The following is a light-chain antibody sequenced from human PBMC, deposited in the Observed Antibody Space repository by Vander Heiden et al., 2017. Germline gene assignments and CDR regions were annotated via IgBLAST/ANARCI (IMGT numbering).Light chain of an antibody. CDR2: WAS. CDR1: QSVLSSFNSKNH. V-gene: IGKV4-1*01. J-gene: IGKJ1*01. Sequence: DIVLTQSPDSLSVCLGERATINCKSSQSVLSSFNSKNHLAWFRQKPRQPPELLIYWASTRESGVPDRFSGSGSGTDFTLTISNMQAEDVAVYYCEQHSTKTFGQGTKVEIK. CDR3: EQHSTKT.